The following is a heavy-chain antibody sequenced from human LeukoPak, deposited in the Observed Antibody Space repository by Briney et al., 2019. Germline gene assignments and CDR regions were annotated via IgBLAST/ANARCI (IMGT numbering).Heavy chain of an antibody. Sequence: GRSLRLSCAASGFTFDDYAMPWVRQAPGKGLEWVSGISWNSGSIGYVDSVKGRFTISRDNAKNSLYLQMNSLRAEDTALYYCAKGYGGNEIDYWGQGTLVTVSS. CDR1: GFTFDDYA. J-gene: IGHJ4*02. V-gene: IGHV3-9*01. D-gene: IGHD2-15*01. CDR2: ISWNSGSI. CDR3: AKGYGGNEIDY.